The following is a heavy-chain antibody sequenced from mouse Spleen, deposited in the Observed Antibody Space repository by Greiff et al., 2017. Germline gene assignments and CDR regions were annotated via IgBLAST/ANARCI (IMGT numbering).Heavy chain of an antibody. Sequence: QVQLQQPGAELVRPGSSVKLSCKASGYTFTSYWMHWVKQRPIQGLEWIGNIDPSDSETHYNQKFKDKATLTVDKSSSTAYMQLSSLTSEDSAVYYCARGDGYGKWYFDVWGAGTTVTVSS. D-gene: IGHD2-1*01. J-gene: IGHJ1*01. CDR1: GYTFTSYW. CDR2: IDPSDSET. CDR3: ARGDGYGKWYFDV. V-gene: IGHV1-52*01.